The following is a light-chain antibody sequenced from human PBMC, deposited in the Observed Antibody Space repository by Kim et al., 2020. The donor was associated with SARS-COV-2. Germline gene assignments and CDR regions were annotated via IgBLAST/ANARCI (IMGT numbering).Light chain of an antibody. CDR2: DSS. CDR1: QSVSEW. CDR3: QQYSSYSSWT. J-gene: IGKJ1*01. Sequence: SVGDRYTNTGLSRQSVSEWLAWYQQKPGIAPNLLIYDSSTLESDIPSRLSGSGSGTEFTLTISSLQPGDCATYYFQQYSSYSSWTFGQGTKVDIK. V-gene: IGKV1-5*03.